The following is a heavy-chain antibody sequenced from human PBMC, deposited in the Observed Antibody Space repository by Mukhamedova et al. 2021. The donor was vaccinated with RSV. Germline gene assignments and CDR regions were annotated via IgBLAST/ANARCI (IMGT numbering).Heavy chain of an antibody. J-gene: IGHJ3*02. D-gene: IGHD3-22*01. CDR2: IKHDGSDK. V-gene: IGHV3-7*01. CDR3: VRLCYYDSSGYNHCTRSLRFDI. Sequence: GLEWVANIKHDGSDKYYVDSVKGRFTISRDNAKNSLSLQMNTLRAEDTAVYYCVRLCYYDSSGYNHCTRSLRFDIWGQGTMVTVS.